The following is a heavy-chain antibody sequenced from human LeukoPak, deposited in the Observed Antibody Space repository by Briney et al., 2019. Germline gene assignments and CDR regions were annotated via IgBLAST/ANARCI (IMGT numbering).Heavy chain of an antibody. Sequence: PSETLSLTCAVYGGSFSGYYWSWIRQPPGKGLEWIGEINHSGSTNYNPSLKSRVTISVDTSKNQFSLKLSSVTAADTAVYYCARGGEDIVLMGYAMNWFDPWGQGTLVTVSS. CDR3: ARGGEDIVLMGYAMNWFDP. D-gene: IGHD2-8*01. J-gene: IGHJ5*02. CDR1: GGSFSGYY. CDR2: INHSGST. V-gene: IGHV4-34*01.